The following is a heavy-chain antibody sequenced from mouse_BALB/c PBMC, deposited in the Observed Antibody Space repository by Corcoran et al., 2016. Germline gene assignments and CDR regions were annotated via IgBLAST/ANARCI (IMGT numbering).Heavy chain of an antibody. J-gene: IGHJ2*01. CDR1: GFNIKDYY. CDR2: IDPENGNT. V-gene: IGHV14-1*02. Sequence: VQLQQSGAELVRPEALVKLSCKASGFNIKDYYMHWVKQRPEQGLEWIGWIDPENGNTIYDPKFQGKASITADTSSNTAYLQRSSLTSEDTAVYYCAYGNYFDYWGQGTTLTVSS. CDR3: AYGNYFDY. D-gene: IGHD2-1*01.